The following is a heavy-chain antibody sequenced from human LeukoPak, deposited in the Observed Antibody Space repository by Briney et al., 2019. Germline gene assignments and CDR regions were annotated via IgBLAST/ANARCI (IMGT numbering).Heavy chain of an antibody. CDR1: GFIVSNNY. J-gene: IGHJ4*02. CDR3: ARDRPFDY. CDR2: LYSGGST. Sequence: PGGSLRLSRAASGFIVSNNYMSWVRQAPGKGLEWVSILYSGGSTYYADSVKGRFTISRDNSKNTLYLQMNSLRAEDTAVYYCARDRPFDYWGQGTLVTVSS. V-gene: IGHV3-53*01.